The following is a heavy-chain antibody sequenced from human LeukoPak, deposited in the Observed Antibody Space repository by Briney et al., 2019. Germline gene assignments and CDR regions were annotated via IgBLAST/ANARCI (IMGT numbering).Heavy chain of an antibody. CDR1: GFTFSSYG. J-gene: IGHJ4*02. CDR3: AKDAMTSDY. CDR2: ISYDGSNK. Sequence: GALRLSCAASGFTFSSYGMHWVRQAPGKGLEWVAVISYDGSNKYYADSVKGRFTISRDNSKNTLYLQMNSLRAEDTAVYYCAKDAMTSDYWGQGTLVTVSS. V-gene: IGHV3-30*18.